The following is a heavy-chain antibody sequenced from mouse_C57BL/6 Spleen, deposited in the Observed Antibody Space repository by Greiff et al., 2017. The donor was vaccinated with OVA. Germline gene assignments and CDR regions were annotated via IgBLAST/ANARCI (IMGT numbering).Heavy chain of an antibody. Sequence: EVMLVESGGGLVKPGGSLKLSCAASGFTFSDYGMHWVRQAPEKGLEWVAYISSGSSTIYYADTVKGRFTISRDNAKNTLFLQMTSLRSEDTAMYYWAKSDQALAWFAYWGQGTLVTVSA. CDR2: ISSGSSTI. CDR3: AKSDQALAWFAY. V-gene: IGHV5-17*01. CDR1: GFTFSDYG. J-gene: IGHJ3*01. D-gene: IGHD3-2*02.